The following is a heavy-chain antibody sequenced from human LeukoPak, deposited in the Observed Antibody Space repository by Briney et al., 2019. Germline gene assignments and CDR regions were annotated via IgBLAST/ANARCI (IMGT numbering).Heavy chain of an antibody. CDR2: ISAYNGNT. CDR3: ARERYYYDSSPNWFDP. J-gene: IGHJ5*02. D-gene: IGHD3-22*01. CDR1: GYTFTSYG. Sequence: ASVKVSCKASGYTFTSYGISWVRQAPGQGLEWMGWISAYNGNTNYAQKLQGRVTMTTDTSTSTAYMELRSLRSDDTAVYYCARERYYYDSSPNWFDPWGQGTLVTVSS. V-gene: IGHV1-18*01.